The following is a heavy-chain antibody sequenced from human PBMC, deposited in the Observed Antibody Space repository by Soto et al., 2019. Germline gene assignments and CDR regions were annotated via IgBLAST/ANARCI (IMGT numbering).Heavy chain of an antibody. CDR3: AKGNYEISGLSLNLFDP. Sequence: QVQLVESGGGVVQPERSLRLSCAASGFTFSNYAMHWVRQAPGKGPEWVAAISYDGRNKYYADSVKGRFTISRENSKKTLDLQMNSLGAEDTAVYYCAKGNYEISGLSLNLFDPWGQGTLVTVSS. D-gene: IGHD3-22*01. V-gene: IGHV3-30*18. CDR1: GFTFSNYA. CDR2: ISYDGRNK. J-gene: IGHJ5*02.